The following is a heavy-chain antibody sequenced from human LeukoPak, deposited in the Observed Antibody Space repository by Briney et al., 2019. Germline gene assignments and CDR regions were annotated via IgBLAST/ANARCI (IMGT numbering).Heavy chain of an antibody. J-gene: IGHJ4*02. V-gene: IGHV4-61*01. CDR3: ARGYCDSTSCYGVFDY. Sequence: SETLSLTCTVSGGSVSSDIYYWSWIRQPPGTGLGWLWYIYNSGSTNYNPSLKSRVTISVDTSKDQFSLRLSSVTAADTAVYYCARGYCDSTSCYGVFDYWGQGTLVTVSS. D-gene: IGHD2-2*01. CDR2: IYNSGST. CDR1: GGSVSSDIYY.